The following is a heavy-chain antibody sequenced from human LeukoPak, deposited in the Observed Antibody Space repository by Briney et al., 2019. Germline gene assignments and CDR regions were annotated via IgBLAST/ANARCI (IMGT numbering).Heavy chain of an antibody. CDR2: INHSGST. J-gene: IGHJ4*02. D-gene: IGHD3-10*01. V-gene: IGHV4-34*01. CDR3: ARHKNSGTYPLDS. Sequence: SETLSLTCAVSGGSISSGGYSWSWIRQPPGTGLEWIGEINHSGSTNYNPSLKSRVTISVDTSKNQFSLKLSSVTAADTAVYYCARHKNSGTYPLDSWGQGTLVTVSS. CDR1: GGSISSGGYS.